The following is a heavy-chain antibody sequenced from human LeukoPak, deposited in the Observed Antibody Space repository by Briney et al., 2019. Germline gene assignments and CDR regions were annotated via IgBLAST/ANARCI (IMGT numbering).Heavy chain of an antibody. D-gene: IGHD3-3*01. V-gene: IGHV3-48*03. CDR1: GFTFSSYE. J-gene: IGHJ6*03. CDR2: ISSSGSTI. CDR3: ARTYIWSGYIHLWSGYYYYMDV. Sequence: GGSLRLSCAASGFTFSSYEMNWVRQAPGKGLEWVSYISSSGSTIYYADSVKGRFTISRDNAKNSLYLQMNSLRAEDTAVYYCARTYIWSGYIHLWSGYYYYMDVWGKGTTVTISS.